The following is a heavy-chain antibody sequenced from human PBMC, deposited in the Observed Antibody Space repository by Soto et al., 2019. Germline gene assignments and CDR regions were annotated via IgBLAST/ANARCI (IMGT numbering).Heavy chain of an antibody. V-gene: IGHV3-23*01. J-gene: IGHJ3*01. D-gene: IGHD5-12*01. CDR2: ISGSGGST. Sequence: PGGSLRLSCAASGFTFSSYAMSWVRQAPGKGLEWVSAISGSGGSTYYADSVKGRFTISRDNSKNTLYLQMNSLRAEDTAVYYCAKSRRWLQLQAGAFDFWGQGTMVTVSS. CDR1: GFTFSSYA. CDR3: AKSRRWLQLQAGAFDF.